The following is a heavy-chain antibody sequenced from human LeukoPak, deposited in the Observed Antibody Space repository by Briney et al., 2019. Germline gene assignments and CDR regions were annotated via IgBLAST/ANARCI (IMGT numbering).Heavy chain of an antibody. Sequence: GGSLRLSCAASGFTFSSYAMSWVRQAPGKGLEWVLAISGSGGSTYYADSVKGRFTISRDNSKNTLYLQMNSLRAEDTAVYYCATSGSYVPAVFDYWGQGTLVTVSS. D-gene: IGHD1-26*01. CDR3: ATSGSYVPAVFDY. J-gene: IGHJ4*02. CDR1: GFTFSSYA. CDR2: ISGSGGST. V-gene: IGHV3-23*01.